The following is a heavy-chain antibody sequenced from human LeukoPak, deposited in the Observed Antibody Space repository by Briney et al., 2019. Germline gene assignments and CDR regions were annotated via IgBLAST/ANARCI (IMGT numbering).Heavy chain of an antibody. CDR1: GFTFSNHA. V-gene: IGHV3-23*01. CDR3: AKDQPITMVRGVIKKDSWFDP. CDR2: ISASGGST. D-gene: IGHD3-10*01. Sequence: GGSLRLSCATSGFTFSNHAMSWVRQAPGQGLEWVSAISASGGSTYYADSVKGRFTISRDNSGNTLYLQMNTLRAEDTAVYYCAKDQPITMVRGVIKKDSWFDPWGQGTLVAVSS. J-gene: IGHJ5*02.